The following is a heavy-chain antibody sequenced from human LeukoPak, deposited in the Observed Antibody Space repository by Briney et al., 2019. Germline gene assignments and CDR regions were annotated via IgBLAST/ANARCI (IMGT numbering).Heavy chain of an antibody. CDR3: ARDSQWLALNDAFDI. CDR1: GYTFPSYG. CDR2: ISAYNGNT. V-gene: IGHV1-18*01. J-gene: IGHJ3*02. D-gene: IGHD6-19*01. Sequence: ASVNVSCKASGYTFPSYGISWVRQAPGQGLEWMGWISAYNGNTNYAQKLQGRVTMTTDTSTSTAYMELRSLRSDDTAVYYCARDSQWLALNDAFDIWGQGTMVTVSS.